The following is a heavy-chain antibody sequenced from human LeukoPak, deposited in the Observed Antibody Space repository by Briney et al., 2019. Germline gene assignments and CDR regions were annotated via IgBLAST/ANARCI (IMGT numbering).Heavy chain of an antibody. V-gene: IGHV3-30*18. D-gene: IGHD3/OR15-3a*01. J-gene: IGHJ6*02. CDR1: GFTFSSYG. Sequence: PGGSLRLSCAASGFTFSSYGMHWVRQAPGKGLEWVAVISYDGSNKYYADSVKGRFTISRDNSKNTLYLQMNSLRAEDTAVYYCAKEDWPYYYYGMDVWGQGTTDTVSS. CDR3: AKEDWPYYYYGMDV. CDR2: ISYDGSNK.